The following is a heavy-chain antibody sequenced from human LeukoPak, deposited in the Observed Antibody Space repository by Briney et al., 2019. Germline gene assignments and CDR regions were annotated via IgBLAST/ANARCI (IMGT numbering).Heavy chain of an antibody. CDR2: INNDGSTT. CDR3: ARSNYPYSFDY. D-gene: IGHD4/OR15-4a*01. CDR1: GFTSSSYW. J-gene: IGHJ4*02. Sequence: GGSLRLSCAASGFTSSSYWMHWVRQAPGKGLVWVSRINNDGSTTRYADSVKGRFTISRDNAKNTLYLQMNSLRAEDTAMYYCARSNYPYSFDYWGQGTLVTVSS. V-gene: IGHV3-74*01.